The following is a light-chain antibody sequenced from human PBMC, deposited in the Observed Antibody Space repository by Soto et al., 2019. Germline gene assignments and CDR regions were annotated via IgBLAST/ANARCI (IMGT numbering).Light chain of an antibody. J-gene: IGLJ1*01. CDR2: GNS. V-gene: IGLV1-40*01. Sequence: QSALTQPPSVSGAPGRRVTISCTGSSTNIGAGYDVPWYQQLPGTAPKLLIYGNSNRPSGVPDRFSGSKSGTSASLAITGLQAEDEADYYCQSYDSSLSGYVFGTGTKVTVL. CDR3: QSYDSSLSGYV. CDR1: STNIGAGYD.